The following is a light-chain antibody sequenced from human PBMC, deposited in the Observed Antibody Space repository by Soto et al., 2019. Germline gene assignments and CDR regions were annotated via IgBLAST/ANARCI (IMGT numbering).Light chain of an antibody. CDR1: SSDLGDYDY. CDR3: SSYAGSNNLI. CDR2: GVN. J-gene: IGLJ2*01. V-gene: IGLV2-8*01. Sequence: QSVLTQPPSASGSPGQSVTISCTGTSSDLGDYDYVSWYQQHPGKAPKLMIYGVNKRPSGVPDRFSGSKSGNTASLTFTWLQAEDEADYYCSSYAGSNNLIFGGGTKVTVL.